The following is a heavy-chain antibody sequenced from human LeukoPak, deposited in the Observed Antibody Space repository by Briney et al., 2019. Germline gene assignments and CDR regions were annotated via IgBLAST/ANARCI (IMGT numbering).Heavy chain of an antibody. J-gene: IGHJ4*02. D-gene: IGHD1-26*01. CDR2: MKQDGSDK. Sequence: GGSLRLSCAASGFTFSSYSMSWVRQAPGMGLEWVASMKQDGSDKYYVDSVKGRFTISRDNVKNSLYLQMNSLRAEDTAVYYCARAIVGATGFDYWGRGTLVTVSS. V-gene: IGHV3-7*03. CDR1: GFTFSSYS. CDR3: ARAIVGATGFDY.